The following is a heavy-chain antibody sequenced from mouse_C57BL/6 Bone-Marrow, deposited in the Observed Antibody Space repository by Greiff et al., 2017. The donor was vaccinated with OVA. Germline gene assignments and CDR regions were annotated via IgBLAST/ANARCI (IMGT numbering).Heavy chain of an antibody. CDR3: AHYGSRLYLHY. J-gene: IGHJ2*02. Sequence: VQLQQPGAELVRPGTSVKLSCKASGYTFTNYWMHWVKQRPGQGLEWIGVIAPSDSYINYNQKSKGRATLSVDTSSSTAYMHLSSLTSEDSAVYYCAHYGSRLYLHYWGQGTSLTVPS. D-gene: IGHD1-1*01. CDR2: IAPSDSYI. V-gene: IGHV1-59*01. CDR1: GYTFTNYW.